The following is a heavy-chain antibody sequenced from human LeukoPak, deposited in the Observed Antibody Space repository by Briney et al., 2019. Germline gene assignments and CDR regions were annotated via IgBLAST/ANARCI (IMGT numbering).Heavy chain of an antibody. D-gene: IGHD1-26*01. V-gene: IGHV3-7*01. CDR1: GFTFSSYW. CDR2: IKQDGSER. CDR3: AREMGVGVLDY. Sequence: GGSLRLSCVASGFTFSSYWMSWVRQAPGKGLEWVANIKQDGSERYYVDSVKGRFTISRDNAKNSLYLQMNSLRAEDTAVYYCAREMGVGVLDYWGQGTLVTVSS. J-gene: IGHJ4*02.